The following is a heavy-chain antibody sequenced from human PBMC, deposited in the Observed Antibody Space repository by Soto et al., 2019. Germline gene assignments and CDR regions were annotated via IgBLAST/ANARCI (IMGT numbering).Heavy chain of an antibody. CDR2: ISGSGGST. CDR1: GFTFSSYA. J-gene: IGHJ4*02. CDR3: ANRLPRPLWFGEFLPDY. V-gene: IGHV3-23*01. Sequence: GGSLRLSCAASGFTFSSYAMSWVRQAPGKGLEWVSAISGSGGSTYYADSVKGRFTISRDNSKHTLYLQMNSLRAEDTAVYYCANRLPRPLWFGEFLPDYWGQGTLVTVSS. D-gene: IGHD3-10*01.